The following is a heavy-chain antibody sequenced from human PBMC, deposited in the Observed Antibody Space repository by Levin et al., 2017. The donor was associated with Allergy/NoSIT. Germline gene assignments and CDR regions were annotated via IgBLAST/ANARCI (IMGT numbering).Heavy chain of an antibody. CDR1: GASVSRGDYY. D-gene: IGHD1-26*01. J-gene: IGHJ6*02. CDR2: FYYTGST. Sequence: SETLSLTCTVSGASVSRGDYYWSWIRQPPGKGLEWIGYFYYTGSTYYKPSLRSRVTMSADTSKNQISLNLSSVTAADTAVYYCARAGGSYSYYGLDVWGQGTTVTVSS. V-gene: IGHV4-30-4*01. CDR3: ARAGGSYSYYGLDV.